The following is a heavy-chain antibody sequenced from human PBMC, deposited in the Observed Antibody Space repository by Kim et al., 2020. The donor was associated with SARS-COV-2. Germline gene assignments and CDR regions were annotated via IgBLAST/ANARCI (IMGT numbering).Heavy chain of an antibody. J-gene: IGHJ4*02. CDR3: ARAVMVRGRLDY. Sequence: THYAVSVKGRFIISRDNAKTSVFIQMTSLRAEDTAVYYCARAVMVRGRLDYWGQGTLVTVSS. CDR2: T. D-gene: IGHD3-10*01. V-gene: IGHV3-11*06.